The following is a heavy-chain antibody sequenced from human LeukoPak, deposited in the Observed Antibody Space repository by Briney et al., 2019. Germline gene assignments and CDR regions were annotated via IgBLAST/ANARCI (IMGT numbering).Heavy chain of an antibody. Sequence: SGTLSLTCAVSGGSTSSSNWWSLVRQPPGKGLEWIGEIYHSGSTNYNPSLKSRVTISVDKSKNQFSLKLSSVTAADTAVYYCARGPILSWRGSWRRNWFDPWGQGSLVTVSS. J-gene: IGHJ5*02. D-gene: IGHD3-10*01. CDR3: ARGPILSWRGSWRRNWFDP. CDR2: IYHSGST. CDR1: GGSTSSSNW. V-gene: IGHV4-4*02.